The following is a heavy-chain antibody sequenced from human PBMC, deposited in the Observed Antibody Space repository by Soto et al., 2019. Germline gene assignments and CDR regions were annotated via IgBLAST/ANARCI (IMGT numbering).Heavy chain of an antibody. V-gene: IGHV3-30*18. CDR1: GFTFSSYG. CDR3: AKDSLLRRYFGWFDY. D-gene: IGHD3-9*01. J-gene: IGHJ4*02. CDR2: ISYDGSNK. Sequence: QVQLVESGGGVVQPGRSLRLSCAASGFTFSSYGMHWVRQAPGKGLEWVAVISYDGSNKYYADSVKGRFTISRDNSKNTLYLQMNSLRAEDTAVYYCAKDSLLRRYFGWFDYWGQGTLVTVSS.